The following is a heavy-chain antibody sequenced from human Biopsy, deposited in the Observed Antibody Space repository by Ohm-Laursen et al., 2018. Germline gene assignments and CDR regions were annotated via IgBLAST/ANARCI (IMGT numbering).Heavy chain of an antibody. J-gene: IGHJ4*02. CDR3: ARNTGWYGDLYYFDY. CDR1: GYTFTSYY. D-gene: IGHD6-19*01. V-gene: IGHV1-46*01. Sequence: SVKVSCNASGYTFTSYYMHWVRQAPGQGLEWMGMINPSGSTTSYPQIFQGRVTMTRDTSKSTVYMELSSLRSADTAVYFCARNTGWYGDLYYFDYWGQGTLVTVSS. CDR2: INPSGSTT.